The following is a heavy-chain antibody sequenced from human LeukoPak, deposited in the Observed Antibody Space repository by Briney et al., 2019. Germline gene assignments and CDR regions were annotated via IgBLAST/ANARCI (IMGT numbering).Heavy chain of an antibody. CDR2: INPEGSEK. D-gene: IGHD5-18*01. V-gene: IGHV3-7*01. CDR3: ARDLAYSRLDY. Sequence: GGSLRLSCAVSGLTFSSTWMDWVRQAPGKGLEWVASINPEGSEKYSADSVKGRFTISRDNAKNSLYLQMDSLRVEDTAFYYCARDLAYSRLDYWGQGMLVTVSS. CDR1: GLTFSSTW. J-gene: IGHJ4*02.